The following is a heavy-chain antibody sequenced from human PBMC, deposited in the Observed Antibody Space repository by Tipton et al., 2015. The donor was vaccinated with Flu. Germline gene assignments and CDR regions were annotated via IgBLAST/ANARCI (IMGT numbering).Heavy chain of an antibody. D-gene: IGHD3-22*01. Sequence: LRLSCTVSGGSIRSSSYYWGWIRQPPGKGPEWIGSMLYGGSTYYNPSLESRVTISLDTSKNQFSLKLGSVTAADTAVYYCARDDSGFNDYWGPGTLVTVSS. CDR3: ARDDSGFNDY. J-gene: IGHJ4*02. V-gene: IGHV4-39*07. CDR2: MLYGGST. CDR1: GGSIRSSSYY.